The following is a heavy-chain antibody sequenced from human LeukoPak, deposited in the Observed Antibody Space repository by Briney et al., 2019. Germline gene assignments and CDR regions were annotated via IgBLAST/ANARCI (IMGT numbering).Heavy chain of an antibody. Sequence: GASVKVSCKASGGTFSSYAISWVRQAPGQGLEWMGGIIPIFGTANYAQKFQGRVTMTRDTSTSTVYMELSSLRSEDTAVYYCARDYCSGGSCYSWRYNWFDPWGQGTLVTVSS. CDR2: IIPIFGTA. CDR1: GGTFSSYA. D-gene: IGHD2-15*01. J-gene: IGHJ5*02. V-gene: IGHV1-69*05. CDR3: ARDYCSGGSCYSWRYNWFDP.